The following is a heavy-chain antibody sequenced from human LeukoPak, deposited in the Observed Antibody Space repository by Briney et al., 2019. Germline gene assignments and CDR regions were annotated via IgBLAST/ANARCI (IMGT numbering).Heavy chain of an antibody. J-gene: IGHJ3*02. D-gene: IGHD5-12*01. CDR1: GYTFIGYY. V-gene: IGHV1-2*02. CDR3: ARLTRGYSGYDRLGHAFDI. Sequence: ASVKVSCKASGYTFIGYYMHWVRQAPGQGLEWMGWINPNSGGTNYAQKLQGRVTMTRDTSISTAYMELSRLRSADTAVYYCARLTRGYSGYDRLGHAFDIWGQGTMVTVSS. CDR2: INPNSGGT.